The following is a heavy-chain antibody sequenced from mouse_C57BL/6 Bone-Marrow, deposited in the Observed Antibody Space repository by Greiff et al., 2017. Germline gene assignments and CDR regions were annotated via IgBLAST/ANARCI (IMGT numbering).Heavy chain of an antibody. CDR1: GFNIKDDY. J-gene: IGHJ3*01. CDR3: TTSPDGYYFLFAY. CDR2: IDPENGDT. D-gene: IGHD2-3*01. Sequence: EVQVVESGAELVRPGASVKLSCTASGFNIKDDYMHWVKQRPEQGLEWIGWIDPENGDTEYASKFQGKATITADTSSNTAYLQLSSLTSEDTAVYYCTTSPDGYYFLFAYWGQGTLVTVSA. V-gene: IGHV14-4*01.